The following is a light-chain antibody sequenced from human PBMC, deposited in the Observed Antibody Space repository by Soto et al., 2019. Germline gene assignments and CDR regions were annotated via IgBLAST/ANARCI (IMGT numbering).Light chain of an antibody. J-gene: IGLJ1*01. V-gene: IGLV2-14*01. CDR1: SSDVGGYNY. Sequence: QSALTQPASVSGSPGQSITISCTGTSSDVGGYNYVSWYQQHPGKAPKLMIYEVSNRPSGVSNRFSGSKSGNTASLTISGLKAEYDADYYCSSYTSSSIPYVFATGTQLTV. CDR3: SSYTSSSIPYV. CDR2: EVS.